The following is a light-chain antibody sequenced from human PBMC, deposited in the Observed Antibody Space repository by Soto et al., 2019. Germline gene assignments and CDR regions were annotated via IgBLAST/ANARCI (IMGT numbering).Light chain of an antibody. CDR1: QDIGSW. V-gene: IGKV1-12*01. CDR3: QQANSFPLT. J-gene: IGKJ4*01. Sequence: DIQMTQSRSSVSASVGDTVTMTFGASQDIGSWLAWFQQKPGRAPKLLIYAASSLQSGVPSRFSGSGSGADFTLTISSLQPEDFATYYCQQANSFPLTFGGGTKVDI. CDR2: AAS.